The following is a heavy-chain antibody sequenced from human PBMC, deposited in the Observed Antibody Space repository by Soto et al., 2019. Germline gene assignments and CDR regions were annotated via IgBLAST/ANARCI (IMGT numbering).Heavy chain of an antibody. Sequence: SETLSLTCTVSGGSISSYYWSWIRQPPGKGLEWIGYIYYSGSTNYNPSLKSRVTISVDTSKNQFSLKLSSVTAADTAVYYCARVKEESYYDSSGYLFDYWGQGTLVTVSS. V-gene: IGHV4-59*01. CDR1: GGSISSYY. CDR3: ARVKEESYYDSSGYLFDY. D-gene: IGHD3-22*01. J-gene: IGHJ4*02. CDR2: IYYSGST.